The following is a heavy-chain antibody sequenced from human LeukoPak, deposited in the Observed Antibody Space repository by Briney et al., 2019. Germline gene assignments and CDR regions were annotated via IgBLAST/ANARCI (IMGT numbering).Heavy chain of an antibody. CDR1: GGSISSGDYY. CDR3: AKGVRDYYDSSGHY. D-gene: IGHD3-22*01. CDR2: IHYSGNT. Sequence: SETLSLTCTVSGGSISSGDYYWSWIRQPPGKGLEWIGYIHYSGNTYYNPSLKSRVTISVDTSKNQFSLKLSSVTAADTAVYYCAKGVRDYYDSSGHYWGQGTLVTVSS. V-gene: IGHV4-30-4*01. J-gene: IGHJ4*02.